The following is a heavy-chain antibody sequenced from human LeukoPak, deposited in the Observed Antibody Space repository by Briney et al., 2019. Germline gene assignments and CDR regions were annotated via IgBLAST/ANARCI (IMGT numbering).Heavy chain of an antibody. D-gene: IGHD3-3*01. CDR3: ARAVFDTIFGVVI. Sequence: GGSLRLFCAASVFTFSNYWMSWVRQAPGKGLEWVANIKQDGSETYYVDSVKGRFTISRDNARNSVYLQMNSLRGEDTAVYYCARAVFDTIFGVVIWGQGTRVTVSS. V-gene: IGHV3-7*01. CDR1: VFTFSNYW. CDR2: IKQDGSET. J-gene: IGHJ4*02.